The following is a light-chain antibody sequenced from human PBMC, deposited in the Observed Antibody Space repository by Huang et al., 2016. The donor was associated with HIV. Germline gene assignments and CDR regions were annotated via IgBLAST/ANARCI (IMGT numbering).Light chain of an antibody. CDR2: EAS. V-gene: IGKV2-29*02. Sequence: EIVLTQTPLFLSVTPGQPASISCKSSQSLLQSDGKTYLCWYLQKPGQSPHRLIYEASSRFSGGPDRFIGSGSGTDFTLKISRVEAEDVGVYFCMQGAHLPWTFGQGTTVDIK. J-gene: IGKJ1*01. CDR3: MQGAHLPWT. CDR1: QSLLQSDGKTY.